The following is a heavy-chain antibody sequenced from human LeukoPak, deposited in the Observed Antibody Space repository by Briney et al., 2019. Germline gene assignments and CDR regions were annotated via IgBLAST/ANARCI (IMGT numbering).Heavy chain of an antibody. V-gene: IGHV4-59*01. D-gene: IGHD5-12*01. CDR3: ARALSGYGCFDY. CDR1: GGSINSFY. Sequence: SETLSLTCTVSGGSINSFYWSWIRQPPGKGLEWIGYIYYSGSTNYNPSLKSRVTTSVDTSKNQLSLKLSSVTAADTAVYYCARALSGYGCFDYWGQGTLVTVSS. CDR2: IYYSGST. J-gene: IGHJ4*02.